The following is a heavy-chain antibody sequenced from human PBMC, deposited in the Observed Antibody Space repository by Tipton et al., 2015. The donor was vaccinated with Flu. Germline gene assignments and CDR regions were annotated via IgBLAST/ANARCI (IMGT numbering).Heavy chain of an antibody. CDR2: IYTSGST. Sequence: TLSLTCTVSGGSISSGGYYWSWIRQHPGKGLEWIGRIYTSGSTNYNPSLKSRVTISVDTSKNQFSLKLSSVTAADTAVYYCASHLNGDVDYWGQGTLVTVSS. J-gene: IGHJ4*02. D-gene: IGHD4-17*01. CDR1: GGSISSGGYY. CDR3: ASHLNGDVDY. V-gene: IGHV4-61*02.